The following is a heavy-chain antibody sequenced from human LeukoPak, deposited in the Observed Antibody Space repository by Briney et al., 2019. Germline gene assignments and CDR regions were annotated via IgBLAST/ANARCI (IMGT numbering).Heavy chain of an antibody. Sequence: ASVKVSCKASGYTFTSYDINWVRQATGQGLEWMGWMNPNSGNTGYAQKFQGRVTMTRNTSISTAYMELSSLRSEDTAVYYCAKFWVFGADTSPPYHRGMDVWGQGTTVTVSS. D-gene: IGHD3-3*01. CDR3: AKFWVFGADTSPPYHRGMDV. J-gene: IGHJ6*02. V-gene: IGHV1-8*01. CDR1: GYTFTSYD. CDR2: MNPNSGNT.